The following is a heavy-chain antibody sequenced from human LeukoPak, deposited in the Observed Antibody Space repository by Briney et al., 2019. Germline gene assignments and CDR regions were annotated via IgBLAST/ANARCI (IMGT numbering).Heavy chain of an antibody. Sequence: GGSLRLSCAASGFTFSDYYMSWIRQAPGKGLERVSFISSTGSTIYYADYVKGRFTISRDNAKNSVNLQMNSLRAEDTAVYYCERGLGYCSGGSCPRRAFDIWGQGTVVTVSS. CDR2: ISSTGSTI. J-gene: IGHJ3*02. V-gene: IGHV3-11*01. CDR3: ERGLGYCSGGSCPRRAFDI. CDR1: GFTFSDYY. D-gene: IGHD2-15*01.